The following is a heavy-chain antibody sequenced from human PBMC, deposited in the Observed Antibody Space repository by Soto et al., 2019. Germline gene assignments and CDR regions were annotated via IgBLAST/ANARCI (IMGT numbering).Heavy chain of an antibody. CDR2: ISYDGSNK. D-gene: IGHD3-16*01. Sequence: PGGSLRLSCAAAGFTFSSYAMHWVRQAPGKGLEWAAVISYDGSNKYYADSVKGRFTISGDNSKNTLYLQMNSLRAEDTAVYYCAGECLSDYYYYGMDVWRQGTTVTVSS. CDR3: AGECLSDYYYYGMDV. CDR1: GFTFSSYA. V-gene: IGHV3-30-3*01. J-gene: IGHJ6*02.